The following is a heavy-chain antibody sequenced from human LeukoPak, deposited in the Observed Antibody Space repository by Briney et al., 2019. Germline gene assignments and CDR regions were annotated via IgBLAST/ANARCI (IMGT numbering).Heavy chain of an antibody. CDR3: ARGARFKPGNWFDP. V-gene: IGHV4-34*01. J-gene: IGHJ5*02. Sequence: SETLSLTCAVYGGSFSDYYWTWLRQPPGKGLEQIGEINHSGSTNYNPSLKSRVTISLDTSRNQLSLNLSSVTAADTVLYYCARGARFKPGNWFDPWGQGTLVTVSS. D-gene: IGHD3-3*01. CDR2: INHSGST. CDR1: GGSFSDYY.